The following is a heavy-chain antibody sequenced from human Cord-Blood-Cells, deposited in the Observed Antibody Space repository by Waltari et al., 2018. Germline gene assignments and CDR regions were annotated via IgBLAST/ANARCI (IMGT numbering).Heavy chain of an antibody. J-gene: IGHJ4*02. CDR3: AKGWELYSSSFDY. V-gene: IGHV3-30*18. CDR1: GFTFSSYG. D-gene: IGHD6-6*01. Sequence: QVQLVESGGGVVQPGRSLRLSCAASGFTFSSYGMHWVRQAPGKGLEGVAVISYDGSNKYYADSVKGRFTISRDNSKNTLYLQMNSLRAEDTAVYYCAKGWELYSSSFDYWGQGTLVTVSS. CDR2: ISYDGSNK.